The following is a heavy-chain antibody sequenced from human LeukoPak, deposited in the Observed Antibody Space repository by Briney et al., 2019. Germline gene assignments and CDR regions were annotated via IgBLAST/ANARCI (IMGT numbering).Heavy chain of an antibody. Sequence: GGSLRLSCAASGFTFSDYYMSWIRQAPGKGLEWVSYVSSSSSYTNYADSVKGRFTISRDNAKNSLYLQMNSLRAEDTAVYYCARGDARCSSTSCYSANFDIWGQGTMVTVSS. V-gene: IGHV3-11*06. CDR1: GFTFSDYY. CDR2: VSSSSSYT. D-gene: IGHD2-2*01. CDR3: ARGDARCSSTSCYSANFDI. J-gene: IGHJ3*02.